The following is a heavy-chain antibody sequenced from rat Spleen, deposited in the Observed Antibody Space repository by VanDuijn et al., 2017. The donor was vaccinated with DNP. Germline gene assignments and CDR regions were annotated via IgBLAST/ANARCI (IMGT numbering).Heavy chain of an antibody. CDR1: GFNINDYW. CDR2: ISYDGSST. CDR3: AREEDYGYAY. D-gene: IGHD1-11*01. V-gene: IGHV5-20*01. J-gene: IGHJ3*01. Sequence: EVKLVESGGGLVQPGRSLKLSCAASGFNINDYWMGWVRQAPTKGLEWVATISYDGSSTWYRDSVKGRFTISRDNAKSSLYLQMSRLRSEDTAIYYCAREEDYGYAYWGQGTLVTVSS.